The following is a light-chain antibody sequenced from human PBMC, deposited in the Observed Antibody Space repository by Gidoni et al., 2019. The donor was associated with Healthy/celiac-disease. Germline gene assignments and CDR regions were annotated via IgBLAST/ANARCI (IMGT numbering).Light chain of an antibody. J-gene: IGKJ2*01. V-gene: IGKV1-39*01. Sequence: DIQITQSPSSLSASVDDRVTITCRGSQSICNYLDWYQQKPGQAPKLLTYAASSLQSGVPSRFSGSGSRKDFPLTISSLQPEDFANYYCQQSYSSTYTFGQGTKLEIK. CDR2: AAS. CDR1: QSICNY. CDR3: QQSYSSTYT.